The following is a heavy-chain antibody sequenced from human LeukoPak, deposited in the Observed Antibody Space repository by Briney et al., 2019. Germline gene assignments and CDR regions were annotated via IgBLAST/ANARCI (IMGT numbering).Heavy chain of an antibody. V-gene: IGHV3-30*04. Sequence: GGSLRLSCAASGFTFSSYAMHWVRQAPGKGLEWVAVISYDGSNKYYADSVKGRFTISRDNSKNTLYLQMNSLRAEDTAVYYCARDRGGAPPYYYYYYMDVWGKGTTVTASS. D-gene: IGHD2-21*01. CDR2: ISYDGSNK. CDR3: ARDRGGAPPYYYYYYMDV. CDR1: GFTFSSYA. J-gene: IGHJ6*03.